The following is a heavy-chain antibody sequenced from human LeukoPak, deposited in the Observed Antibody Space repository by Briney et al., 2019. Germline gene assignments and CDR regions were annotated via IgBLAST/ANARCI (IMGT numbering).Heavy chain of an antibody. Sequence: GGSLRLSCAASGFTFSNHWMHWVRQVPGKGLVWVSRIDEGGTNAMYADSVKGRFSISKDNAKNTVNLQMNSLRAEDTGVYYCAKDGQPIVGATLDIWGQGTMVTVSS. J-gene: IGHJ3*02. CDR2: IDEGGTNA. V-gene: IGHV3-74*03. D-gene: IGHD1-26*01. CDR3: AKDGQPIVGATLDI. CDR1: GFTFSNHW.